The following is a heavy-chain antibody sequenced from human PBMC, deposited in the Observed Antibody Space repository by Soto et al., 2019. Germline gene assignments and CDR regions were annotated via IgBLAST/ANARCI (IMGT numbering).Heavy chain of an antibody. Sequence: EVQLVESGGGLVKPGGSLRLSCAASGFTFSNVWMSWVRQAPGKGLEWVGRIRSETDGGPTDYAAPVKGRFTISRDDSKNTLYLQMNRLKTEDTAVYYCTTDIWGSYRHNYWGQGTPVTVSS. V-gene: IGHV3-15*01. CDR1: GFTFSNVW. D-gene: IGHD3-16*02. J-gene: IGHJ4*02. CDR2: IRSETDGGPT. CDR3: TTDIWGSYRHNY.